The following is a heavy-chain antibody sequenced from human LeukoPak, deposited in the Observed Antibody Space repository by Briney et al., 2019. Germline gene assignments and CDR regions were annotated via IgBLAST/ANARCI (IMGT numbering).Heavy chain of an antibody. CDR1: GYTFTSYG. CDR2: ISAYNGNT. Sequence: ASVKVSCKASGYTFTSYGISWVRQAPGQGLEWMGWISAYNGNTNYAQKLQGRVTMTTDTSTSTAYMELRSLRSDDTAVYYCARVSLRYSSSWYAFDIWGQGTMVTVSS. J-gene: IGHJ3*02. D-gene: IGHD6-13*01. CDR3: ARVSLRYSSSWYAFDI. V-gene: IGHV1-18*01.